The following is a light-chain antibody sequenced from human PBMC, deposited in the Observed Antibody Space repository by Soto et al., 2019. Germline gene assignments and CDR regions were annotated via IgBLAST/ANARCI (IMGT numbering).Light chain of an antibody. CDR2: GAS. CDR3: QQANSFPFI. J-gene: IGKJ2*01. CDR1: RDISTW. V-gene: IGKV1D-12*01. Sequence: DIQMTQSPSSVSASVGDRVTITCRASRDISTWLAWYQQKPGKAPKLLIYGASNLQSGVPSRFSGRGSGTDFTLTISSLQPEDFVTYYCQQANSFPFIFAQGTKVDIK.